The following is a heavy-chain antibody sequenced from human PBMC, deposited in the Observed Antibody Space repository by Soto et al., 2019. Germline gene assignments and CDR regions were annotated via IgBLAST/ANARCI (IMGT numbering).Heavy chain of an antibody. Sequence: QVQLQQWGAGLLKPSETLSLTCAVYGGSFSGYYWSWIRQPPGKGLEWIGEINHSGSTNYNPSLKSRVTISVDTSKNQFSLKLSSVTAADTAVYYCARGVGRELSFDHWGQGTLVTVSS. J-gene: IGHJ4*02. V-gene: IGHV4-34*01. D-gene: IGHD3-16*02. CDR3: ARGVGRELSFDH. CDR1: GGSFSGYY. CDR2: INHSGST.